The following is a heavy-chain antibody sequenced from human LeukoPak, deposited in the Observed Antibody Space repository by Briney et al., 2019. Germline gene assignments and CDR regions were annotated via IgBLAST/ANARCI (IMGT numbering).Heavy chain of an antibody. CDR1: GGSISTTNY. Sequence: SGTLSLTCGVSGGSISTTNYWGWVRQSPGRGLEWIGEISLSGYTGFNPSLRGRVTISLDESKNHLSLTLTSVTAADTAIYYCSRESGPYSPFGHWGQGILVTVTT. CDR2: ISLSGYT. CDR3: SRESGPYSPFGH. J-gene: IGHJ4*02. V-gene: IGHV4-4*02. D-gene: IGHD1-26*01.